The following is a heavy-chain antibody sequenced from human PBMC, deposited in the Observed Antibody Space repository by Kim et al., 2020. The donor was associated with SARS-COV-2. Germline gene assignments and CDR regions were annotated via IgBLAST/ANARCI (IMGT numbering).Heavy chain of an antibody. V-gene: IGHV3-48*02. Sequence: YADSVEGRFTISRDNPKNSMYLQMNSLRNEETAVYYCAKEGYYYDSSHVYWGQRPLVTVSS. D-gene: IGHD3-22*01. CDR3: AKEGYYYDSSHVY. J-gene: IGHJ4*02.